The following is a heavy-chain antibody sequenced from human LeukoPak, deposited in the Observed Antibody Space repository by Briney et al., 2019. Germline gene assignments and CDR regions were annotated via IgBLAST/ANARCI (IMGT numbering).Heavy chain of an antibody. J-gene: IGHJ4*02. CDR2: INGDGSTS. CDR3: ARDEPTVTTGPPVGS. Sequence: PGGSLRLSCAASGFTFYSYWMHWVRQAPGKGLVWVSCINGDGSTSNYADSVKGRFIISRDNAKNTLYLQMHSLRAEDTAVYYCARDEPTVTTGPPVGSWGQGTLVTVSS. V-gene: IGHV3-74*01. CDR1: GFTFYSYW. D-gene: IGHD4-17*01.